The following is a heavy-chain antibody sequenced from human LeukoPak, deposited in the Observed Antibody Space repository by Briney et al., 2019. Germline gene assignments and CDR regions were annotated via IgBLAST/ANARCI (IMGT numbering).Heavy chain of an antibody. J-gene: IGHJ4*02. V-gene: IGHV1-18*01. D-gene: IGHD1-26*01. CDR2: ISPYNGNT. CDR3: ARGAGAGPATENDY. Sequence: ASVKVSCKASGYTFIRYGISWVRQAPGQGLEWMGWISPYNGNTKYLQKLQGRVTMTTDTSTSTAYMELRSLRSDDTAVYYCARGAGAGPATENDYWGQGTLVTVSS. CDR1: GYTFIRYG.